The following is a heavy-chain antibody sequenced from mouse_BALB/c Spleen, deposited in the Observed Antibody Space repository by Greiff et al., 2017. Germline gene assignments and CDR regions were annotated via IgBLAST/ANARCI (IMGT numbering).Heavy chain of an antibody. Sequence: EVKLVESGGGLVQPGGSLRLSCATSGFTFTDYYMSWVRQPPGKALEWLGFIRNKANGYTTEYSASVKGRFTISRDNSQSILYLQMNTLRAEDSATYYCARAGDYFGSFDYWGQGTTRTVSS. CDR1: GFTFTDYY. CDR3: ARAGDYFGSFDY. J-gene: IGHJ2*01. V-gene: IGHV7-3*02. D-gene: IGHD1-1*01. CDR2: IRNKANGYTT.